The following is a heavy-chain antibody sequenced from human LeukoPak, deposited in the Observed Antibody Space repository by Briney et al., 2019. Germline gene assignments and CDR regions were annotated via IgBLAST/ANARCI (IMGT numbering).Heavy chain of an antibody. V-gene: IGHV4-39*01. J-gene: IGHJ4*02. CDR2: IFYSGST. CDR1: GGSITSSSYY. Sequence: SETLSLTCTVSGGSITSSSYYWGWIRQPPGKGLEWIGSIFYSGSTYYHPSLKSRVTISVDTSKTQFSLKLSSVTAADTAVYYCAKQQLVRCFDYWGQGTLVTVSS. CDR3: AKQQLVRCFDY. D-gene: IGHD6-13*01.